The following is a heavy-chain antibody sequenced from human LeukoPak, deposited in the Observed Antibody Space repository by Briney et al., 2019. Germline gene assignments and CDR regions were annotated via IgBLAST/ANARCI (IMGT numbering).Heavy chain of an antibody. CDR1: GITFSNSW. J-gene: IGHJ4*02. D-gene: IGHD2-21*01. CDR3: ARDVAYSAFDY. CDR2: IRPDGSEG. V-gene: IGHV3-7*01. Sequence: GGSLRLSCTTSGITFSNSWMSWVRQAPGKGLEWVATIRPDGSEGYYADSVRGRFTISRDNSKNSFYLQMSSLRAEDTGVFYCARDVAYSAFDYWGQGTLVTVPS.